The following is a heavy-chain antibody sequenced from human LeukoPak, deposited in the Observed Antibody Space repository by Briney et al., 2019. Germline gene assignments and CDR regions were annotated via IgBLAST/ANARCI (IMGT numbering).Heavy chain of an antibody. V-gene: IGHV4-30-2*01. CDR3: ARDRYGYGSGSYGMDV. Sequence: SETLSLSCAVSGGSISSGGYYWSWIRQPPGEGLEWIGYIYHSGSTYYNPSFKSRVTIPVDRSKTQFSLKLSSVPAADTAVYYCARDRYGYGSGSYGMDVWGQGTTVTVSS. CDR1: GGSISSGGYY. J-gene: IGHJ6*02. D-gene: IGHD3-10*01. CDR2: IYHSGST.